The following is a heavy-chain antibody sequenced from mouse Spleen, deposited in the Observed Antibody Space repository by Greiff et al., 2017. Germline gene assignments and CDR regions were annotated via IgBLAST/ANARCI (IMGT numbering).Heavy chain of an antibody. CDR3: ARPLYYGDYDLYFDY. CDR2: INSNGGST. J-gene: IGHJ2*01. CDR1: GFTFSSYA. D-gene: IGHD2-13*01. V-gene: IGHV5-6-2*01. Sequence: EVKLMESGGGLVKPGGSLKLSCAASGFTFSSYAMSWVRQTPEKRLEWVAAINSNGGSTYYPDTVKDRFTISRDNAKNTLYLQMSSLRSEDTALYYCARPLYYGDYDLYFDYWGQGTTLTVSS.